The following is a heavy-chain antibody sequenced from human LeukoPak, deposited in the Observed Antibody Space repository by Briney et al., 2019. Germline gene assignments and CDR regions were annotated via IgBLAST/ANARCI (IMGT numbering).Heavy chain of an antibody. CDR2: IYPYSGDT. V-gene: IGHV1-2*02. Sequence: ASVKVSCKASGYTFTGYYIHWVRQAPVQGLEWMGWIYPYSGDTNYAQNFQGRVTMTRDTSISTAYMELSSLKSDDTAVYYCARDRNSGSSLDIWGQGTMLTVSS. CDR1: GYTFTGYY. D-gene: IGHD6-6*01. J-gene: IGHJ3*02. CDR3: ARDRNSGSSLDI.